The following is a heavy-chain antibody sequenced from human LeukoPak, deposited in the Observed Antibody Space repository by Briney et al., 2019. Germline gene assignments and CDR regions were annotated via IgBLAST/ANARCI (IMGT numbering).Heavy chain of an antibody. CDR3: ARGVGATGNWFDP. CDR1: GYTFTGYY. J-gene: IGHJ5*02. V-gene: IGHV1-2*02. D-gene: IGHD1-26*01. Sequence: ASVKVSCKASGYTFTGYYRHWVRQAPGQGLEWMGWINPNSGGTNYAQKFQGRVTMTRDTSISTAYMELSRLRSDDTAVYYCARGVGATGNWFDPWGQGTLVTVSS. CDR2: INPNSGGT.